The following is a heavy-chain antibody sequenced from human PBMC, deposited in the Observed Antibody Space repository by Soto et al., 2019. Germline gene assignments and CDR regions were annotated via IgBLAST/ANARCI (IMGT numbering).Heavy chain of an antibody. CDR1: DGSISSGGYY. V-gene: IGHV4-31*03. CDR2: IYYSGST. D-gene: IGHD2-21*02. CDR3: ARVCGGDCHYGMDV. Sequence: PSETLSLTCTVSDGSISSGGYYWSWIRQHPGKGLEWIGYIYYSGSTYYNPSLKSRVTISVDTSKNQFSLKLSSVTAADTAVYYCARVCGGDCHYGMDVWGQGTTVTVSS. J-gene: IGHJ6*02.